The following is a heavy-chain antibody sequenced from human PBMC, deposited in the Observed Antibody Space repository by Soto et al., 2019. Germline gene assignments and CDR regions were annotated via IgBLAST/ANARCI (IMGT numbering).Heavy chain of an antibody. CDR3: ARDSSPHWNYGSWFDY. CDR2: IYHSGST. D-gene: IGHD1-7*01. CDR1: GGSISSSNW. J-gene: IGHJ4*02. Sequence: SETLSLTCAVSGGSISSSNWWSWVRQPPGKGLEWIGEIYHSGSTNYNPSLKSRVTISVDKSKNQFSLKLSSVTAADTAVYYCARDSSPHWNYGSWFDYWGQGTLVTVSS. V-gene: IGHV4-4*02.